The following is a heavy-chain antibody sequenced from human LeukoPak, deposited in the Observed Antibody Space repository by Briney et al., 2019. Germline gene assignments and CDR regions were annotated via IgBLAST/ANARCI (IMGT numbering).Heavy chain of an antibody. D-gene: IGHD3-16*02. CDR2: IHPSTGNP. J-gene: IGHJ4*02. Sequence: ASVKVSCKASGYTFTRYYMHWVRQAPGQGLEWMGWIHPSTGNPTYAQGFTGRFVFSLDTSVSTTYLQISSLKAEDTAVYYCARAYQRLGELSLPDYWGQGTLVTVSS. CDR1: GYTFTRYY. CDR3: ARAYQRLGELSLPDY. V-gene: IGHV7-4-1*02.